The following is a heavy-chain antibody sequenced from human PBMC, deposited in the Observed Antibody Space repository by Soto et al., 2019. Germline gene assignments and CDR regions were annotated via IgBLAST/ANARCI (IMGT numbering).Heavy chain of an antibody. Sequence: GGSLRLSCAASGFTVSSNYMSWVRQAPGKGLEWVSVIYSGGSTYYADSVKGRFTISRDNSKNTLYLQMNSLRAEDTAVYYCARGTAAAGFNFDYWGQGTLVTVSS. CDR3: ARGTAAAGFNFDY. V-gene: IGHV3-53*01. CDR2: IYSGGST. CDR1: GFTVSSNY. D-gene: IGHD6-13*01. J-gene: IGHJ4*02.